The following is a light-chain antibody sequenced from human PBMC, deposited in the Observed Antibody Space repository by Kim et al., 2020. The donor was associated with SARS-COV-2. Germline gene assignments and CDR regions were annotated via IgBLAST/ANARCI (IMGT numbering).Light chain of an antibody. CDR1: QGISSY. CDR2: AAS. CDR3: QQYYSYPRT. Sequence: SSATGDSVTITCRAGQGISSYLAWYQQKPGKAPKLLIYAASTLQSGVPSRFSGSGSGTDFTLTISCLQSEDFATYYCQQYYSYPRTFGQGTKLEI. V-gene: IGKV1-8*01. J-gene: IGKJ2*01.